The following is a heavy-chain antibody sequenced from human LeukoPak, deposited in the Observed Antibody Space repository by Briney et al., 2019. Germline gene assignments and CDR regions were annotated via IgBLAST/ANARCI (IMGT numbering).Heavy chain of an antibody. D-gene: IGHD4-17*01. Sequence: PGGSLRLSCAASGFTFSSNYKSWVRQAPGKGLEWVSVIYSGGSTYYADSVKGRFTISRDNSKNTLYLQMNSLRVEDTAVYYCARGLLGDYVFDYFDYWGQGTLVTVSS. CDR2: IYSGGST. J-gene: IGHJ4*02. CDR1: GFTFSSNY. CDR3: ARGLLGDYVFDYFDY. V-gene: IGHV3-53*01.